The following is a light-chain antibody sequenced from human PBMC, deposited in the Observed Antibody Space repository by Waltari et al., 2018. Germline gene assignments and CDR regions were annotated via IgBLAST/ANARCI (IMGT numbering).Light chain of an antibody. CDR3: QKYVNLPAT. CDR2: DAS. J-gene: IGKJ1*01. V-gene: IGKV3-20*01. CDR1: QSVGRY. Sequence: EIVLTQSPGPLSLSQGERATLSCRASQSVGRYLACYQQKPGQAPRLLIYDASTRATGIPDRFSGSGSGTDFSLTISRLESEDFAVYYCQKYVNLPATFGQGTKVEIK.